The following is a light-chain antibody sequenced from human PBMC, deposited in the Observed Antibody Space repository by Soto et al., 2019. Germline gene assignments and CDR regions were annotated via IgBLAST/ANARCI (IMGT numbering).Light chain of an antibody. CDR3: QQGYSTPRT. V-gene: IGKV1-39*01. J-gene: IGKJ1*01. CDR2: AAS. Sequence: DIQMTQSPYSLSASVGDRVTITCRASQSISSYLNWYQQKPGKATKLLIYAASSLQSGVPSRFSGSGSGTDFALTISSLQPEDFATYYCQQGYSTPRTFGQGTKVDSK. CDR1: QSISSY.